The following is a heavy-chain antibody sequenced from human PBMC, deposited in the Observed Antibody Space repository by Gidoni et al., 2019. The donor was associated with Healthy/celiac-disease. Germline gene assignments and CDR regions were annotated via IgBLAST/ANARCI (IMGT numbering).Heavy chain of an antibody. V-gene: IGHV3-30*02. D-gene: IGHD6-13*01. Sequence: QVQLVASGGGVVQPGGSLRLSCAASGFTFSIYGMHWVRPAPGKGLEWVAFIRYDGSNKYYADSVKGRFTISRDNSKNTLYLQMNSLRAEDTAVYYCAKEPPPMGIAAAGTDYWGQGTLVTVSS. CDR1: GFTFSIYG. CDR3: AKEPPPMGIAAAGTDY. J-gene: IGHJ4*02. CDR2: IRYDGSNK.